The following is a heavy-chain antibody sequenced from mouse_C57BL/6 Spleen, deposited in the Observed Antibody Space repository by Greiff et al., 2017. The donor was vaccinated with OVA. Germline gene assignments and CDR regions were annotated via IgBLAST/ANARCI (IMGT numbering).Heavy chain of an antibody. CDR3: ARKSGYYYGTRGYFDV. D-gene: IGHD1-1*01. V-gene: IGHV1-50*01. CDR1: GYTFTSYW. CDR2: IDPSDSYT. J-gene: IGHJ1*03. Sequence: QVQLQQPGAELVKPGASVKLSCKASGYTFTSYWMQWVKQRPGQGLEWIGEIDPSDSYTNYNQKFKGKATLTVDTSSRTAYMQLSSLTSEDSAVYYCARKSGYYYGTRGYFDVWGTGTTVTVSS.